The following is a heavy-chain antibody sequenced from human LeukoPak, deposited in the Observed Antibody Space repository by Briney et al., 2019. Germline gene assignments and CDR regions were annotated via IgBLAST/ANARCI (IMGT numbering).Heavy chain of an antibody. V-gene: IGHV3-66*01. J-gene: IGHJ4*02. Sequence: GGSLRLSCAASGFTVSSNYMSWVRQAPGKGLEWVSVIYSGGSTYYADSVKGRFTISRDNSKNTLYLQMNGLRAEDTAVYYCARGGDSTLDFDYWGQGTLVTVSS. CDR3: ARGGDSTLDFDY. CDR1: GFTVSSNY. D-gene: IGHD2-21*02. CDR2: IYSGGST.